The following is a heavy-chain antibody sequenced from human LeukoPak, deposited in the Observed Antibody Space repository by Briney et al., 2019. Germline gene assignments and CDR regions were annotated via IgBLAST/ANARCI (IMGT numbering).Heavy chain of an antibody. CDR2: ISSDASDH. CDR1: GFGFPTYG. CDR3: VKSIVAGTGIFDS. J-gene: IGHJ4*02. Sequence: GGSLRLSGAASGFGFPTYGSHWVRQAPGKGREGWALISSDASDHYYLDSVKDRFTVSRDNSKNTLYLQMDSLRVDDTAVFYCVKSIVAGTGIFDSWGQGTLVTVSS. D-gene: IGHD1-26*01. V-gene: IGHV3-30*18.